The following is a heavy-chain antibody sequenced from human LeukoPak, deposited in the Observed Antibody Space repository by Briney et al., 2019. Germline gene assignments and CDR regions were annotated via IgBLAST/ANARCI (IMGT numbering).Heavy chain of an antibody. CDR1: GFTFSSYG. CDR2: IRYDGSNK. D-gene: IGHD3-22*01. CDR3: ARGDSTSYYLRLDY. J-gene: IGHJ4*02. Sequence: GGSLRLSCAASGFTFSSYGMHWVRQAPGKGLEWVAFIRYDGSNKYYADSVKGRFTISRDNSKNTLYLQMNSLRAEDTAVYYCARGDSTSYYLRLDYWGQGTLVTVSS. V-gene: IGHV3-30*02.